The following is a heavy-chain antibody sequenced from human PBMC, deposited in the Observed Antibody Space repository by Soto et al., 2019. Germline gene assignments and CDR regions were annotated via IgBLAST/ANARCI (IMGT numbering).Heavy chain of an antibody. CDR3: AKDSGFGGDYPYYYYGMDV. J-gene: IGHJ6*02. V-gene: IGHV1-2*02. Sequence: ASVKVSCKASGYTFTGYYMHWVRQAPGQGLEWMGWINPNSGSTYYADSVKGRFTISRDNSKNTLYLQMNSLRAEDTAVYYCAKDSGFGGDYPYYYYGMDVWGQGTTVTVSS. CDR2: INPNSGST. CDR1: GYTFTGYY. D-gene: IGHD4-17*01.